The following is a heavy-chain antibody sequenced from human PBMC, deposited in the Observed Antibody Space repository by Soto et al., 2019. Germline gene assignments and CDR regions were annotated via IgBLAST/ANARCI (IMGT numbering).Heavy chain of an antibody. V-gene: IGHV3-7*01. Sequence: GGSLRLSCAASGFTFSSYWMSWVRQAPGKGLEWVANIKQDGSEKYYVDSVKGRFTISRDNAKNSLYLHMNSLRAEDTAVYYCASRCPSEETYCRGDRYFAWTVVDNWGQGTMVT. CDR2: IKQDGSEK. J-gene: IGHJ3*02. CDR3: ASRCPSEETYCRGDRYFAWTVVDN. CDR1: GFTFSSYW. D-gene: IGHD2-21*01.